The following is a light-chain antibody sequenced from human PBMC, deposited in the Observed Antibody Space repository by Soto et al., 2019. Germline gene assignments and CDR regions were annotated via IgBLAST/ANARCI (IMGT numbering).Light chain of an antibody. J-gene: IGKJ4*01. Sequence: IVWTESPGTLSLSRGERATGSCRASQRVSSKLAWYQQKPGQAPRLLIYGASTRVTGIPARFSGSGSGTEFTLTIGSLQSEDFAVSSCQQYNTWPRSFGGGTQVDIK. CDR1: QRVSSK. V-gene: IGKV3-15*01. CDR2: GAS. CDR3: QQYNTWPRS.